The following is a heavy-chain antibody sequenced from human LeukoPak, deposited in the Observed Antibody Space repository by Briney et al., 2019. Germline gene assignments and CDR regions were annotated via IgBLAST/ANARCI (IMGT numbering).Heavy chain of an antibody. J-gene: IGHJ3*02. CDR1: GGSFSGYY. CDR2: INHSGST. Sequence: SETLSLTCAVYGGSFSGYYWSRIRQPPGKGLEWIGEINHSGSTNYNPSLKSRVTISVDTSKNQFSLKLSSVTAADTAVYYCARDGSSGWYYAFDIWGQGTMVTVSS. CDR3: ARDGSSGWYYAFDI. D-gene: IGHD6-19*01. V-gene: IGHV4-34*01.